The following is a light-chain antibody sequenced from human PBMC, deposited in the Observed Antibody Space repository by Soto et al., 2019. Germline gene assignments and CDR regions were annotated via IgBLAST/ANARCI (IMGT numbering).Light chain of an antibody. CDR3: AAWDASLSGVV. CDR1: SSNIGSNY. CDR2: SNN. Sequence: QPVLTQPPSASGTPGQRVTISCSGSSSNIGSNYVYWYQQLPGTAPKLLIYSNNQRPSGVPDRFSGSKSGTSASLAISGLRSEDEADYYCAAWDASLSGVVFGGGTKLTVL. J-gene: IGLJ2*01. V-gene: IGLV1-47*02.